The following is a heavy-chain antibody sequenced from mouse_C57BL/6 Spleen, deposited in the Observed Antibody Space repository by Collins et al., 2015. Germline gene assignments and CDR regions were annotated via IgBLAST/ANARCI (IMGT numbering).Heavy chain of an antibody. D-gene: IGHD1-1*01. J-gene: IGHJ2*01. Sequence: QVQLQQPGAELVKPGASVKLSCKASGYTFTSYWMQWVKQRPGQGLEWIGEIDPSDSYTNYNQKFKGKATLTVDTSSSTAYMQLSSLTSEDSAVYYCARSPHYYGSNGDYWGQGTTLTVSS. CDR1: GYTFTSYW. CDR3: ARSPHYYGSNGDY. V-gene: IGHV1-50*01. CDR2: IDPSDSYT.